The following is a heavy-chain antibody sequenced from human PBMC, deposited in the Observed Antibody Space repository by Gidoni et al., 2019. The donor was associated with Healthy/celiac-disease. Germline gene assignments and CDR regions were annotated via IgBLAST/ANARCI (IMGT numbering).Heavy chain of an antibody. Sequence: QVQLQQWGAGLLKPSETLSLTCAVYGGSFSGYYWSWIRQPPGKGLEWIGEINHSGSTNYNPSLKSRVTISVDTSKNQFSLKLSSVTAADTAVYYCARGVRGHTTAHRLTEDWGQGTLVTVSS. CDR3: ARGVRGHTTAHRLTED. V-gene: IGHV4-34*01. CDR2: INHSGST. J-gene: IGHJ4*02. D-gene: IGHD3-16*01. CDR1: GGSFSGYY.